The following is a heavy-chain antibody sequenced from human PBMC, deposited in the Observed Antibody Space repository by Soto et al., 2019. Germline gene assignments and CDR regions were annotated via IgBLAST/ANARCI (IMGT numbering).Heavy chain of an antibody. CDR2: ISGSGGST. J-gene: IGHJ6*03. CDR3: ARGTGQYFYCVEV. Sequence: PGGSLRLSCAASGFTFSSYAMSWVRQAPGKGLEWVSAISGSGGSTYYADSAKGRFTISRDNSKNTLYLQMSSLGAEDTAVYYCARGTGQYFYCVEVWGKGTTVTVSS. V-gene: IGHV3-23*01. CDR1: GFTFSSYA.